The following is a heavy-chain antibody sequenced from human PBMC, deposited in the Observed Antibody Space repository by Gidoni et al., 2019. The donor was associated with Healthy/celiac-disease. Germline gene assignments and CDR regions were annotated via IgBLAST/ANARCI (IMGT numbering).Heavy chain of an antibody. CDR1: AGSISSSNW. D-gene: IGHD2-15*01. V-gene: IGHV4-4*03. Sequence: QVQLQESGPELVKPPGTLSLTCAVSAGSISSSNWWSWVRQPPGKGLEWIGEIYHSGSTNYNPSLKSRVTISVDKSKNHFSLKLSSVTAADTAVYYCARDGVDGHYFDYWGQGTLVTVSS. CDR2: IYHSGST. J-gene: IGHJ4*02. CDR3: ARDGVDGHYFDY.